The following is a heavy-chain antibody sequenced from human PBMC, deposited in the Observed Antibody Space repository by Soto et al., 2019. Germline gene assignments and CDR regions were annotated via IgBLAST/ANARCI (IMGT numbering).Heavy chain of an antibody. V-gene: IGHV3-15*07. Sequence: GGSLRLSCAASGFTFSNAWMNWVRQAPGKGLKWVGRIKSKTDCGTTDYAAPVKGRFTISRDDSKNTLYLQMNSLKTEDSAVYYCTTDEEFRIGELLSNPLFDYWGQGT. CDR1: GFTFSNAW. CDR3: TTDEEFRIGELLSNPLFDY. D-gene: IGHD3-10*01. J-gene: IGHJ4*02. CDR2: IKSKTDCGTT.